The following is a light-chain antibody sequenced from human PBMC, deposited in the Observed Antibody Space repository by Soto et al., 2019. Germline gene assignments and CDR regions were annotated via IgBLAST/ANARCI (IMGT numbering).Light chain of an antibody. CDR1: QSVSNN. Sequence: EIVMTQSPATLSVSPGERAILSCRASQSVSNNLAWYQQKPGQAPSLLIYHASTRASGIPARFSGSGSGTEFTRTIRSLQSEDFAVYYCQQYNEWPLTFGGGTKVEIK. J-gene: IGKJ4*01. CDR3: QQYNEWPLT. CDR2: HAS. V-gene: IGKV3-15*01.